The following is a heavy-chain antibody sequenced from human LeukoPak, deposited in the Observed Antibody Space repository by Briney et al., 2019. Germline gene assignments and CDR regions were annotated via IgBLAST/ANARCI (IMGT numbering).Heavy chain of an antibody. D-gene: IGHD3-22*01. CDR2: IIPIFGTA. CDR3: ARDSSGYYVNWFDP. CDR1: GGTFSSYA. V-gene: IGHV1-69*13. J-gene: IGHJ5*02. Sequence: SVKVSCKASGGTFSSYAISWARQAPGQGLEWMGGIIPIFGTANYAQKFQGRVTITADESTSTAYMELSSLRSEDTAVYYCARDSSGYYVNWFDPWGQGTLVTVSS.